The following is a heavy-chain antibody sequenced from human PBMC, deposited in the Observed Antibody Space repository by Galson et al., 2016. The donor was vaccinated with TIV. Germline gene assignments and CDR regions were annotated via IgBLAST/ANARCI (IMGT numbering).Heavy chain of an antibody. D-gene: IGHD2-2*01. CDR3: ARGFPVTPASMSGSSTWNNWFDP. V-gene: IGHV1-69*13. CDR2: IIPIFGEA. CDR1: GDSFNIYA. J-gene: IGHJ5*02. Sequence: SVKVSCKASGDSFNIYAISWVRQAPGQGLEWMGGIIPIFGEANYAQKFQGRVTITADDATSTAYVEVSSLKSDDTAVYYCARGFPVTPASMSGSSTWNNWFDPWGQGTLVTVSS.